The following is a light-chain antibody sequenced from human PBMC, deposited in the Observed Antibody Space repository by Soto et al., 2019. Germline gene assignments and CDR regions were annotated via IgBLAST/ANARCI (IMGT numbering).Light chain of an antibody. J-gene: IGLJ3*02. Sequence: QSALTQPASVSGSPGQSITISCTGTSSDVGGYNDVSWYQQHPGKAPKLMIYEVHYRPSGVSNRFSGSKSGNTASLTIFGLQAEDEADYYCSSYTSDSTYVVFGVGTKLTVL. CDR1: SSDVGGYND. CDR2: EVH. CDR3: SSYTSDSTYVV. V-gene: IGLV2-14*01.